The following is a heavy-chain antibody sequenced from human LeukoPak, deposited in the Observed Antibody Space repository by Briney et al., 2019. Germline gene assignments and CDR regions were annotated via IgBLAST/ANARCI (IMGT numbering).Heavy chain of an antibody. CDR1: GFTVSSNY. J-gene: IGHJ6*02. Sequence: GGSLRLSCAASGFTVSSNYMSWVRQAPGKGLEWVSVIYSGGSTYYADSVKGRFTISRDNSKNTLYLQMNSLRAEDTAVYHCARNTVTTFRFRDYQHYGMDVWGQGTTVTVSS. V-gene: IGHV3-53*01. CDR3: ARNTVTTFRFRDYQHYGMDV. CDR2: IYSGGST. D-gene: IGHD4-17*01.